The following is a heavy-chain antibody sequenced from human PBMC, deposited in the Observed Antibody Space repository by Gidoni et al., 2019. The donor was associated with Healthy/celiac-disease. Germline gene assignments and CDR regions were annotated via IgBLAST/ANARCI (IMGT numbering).Heavy chain of an antibody. J-gene: IGHJ5*02. V-gene: IGHV4-59*01. CDR1: GGSISSYY. CDR3: ARGGRYCSGGSCYSENWFDP. CDR2: IYYSGST. Sequence: QVQLQESGPGLVKPSETLSLTCTVPGGSISSYYWSWIRQPPGKGLEWIGYIYYSGSTHYNPSLKSRVTISVDTSKNQFSLKLSSVTAADTAVYYCARGGRYCSGGSCYSENWFDPWGQGTLVTVSS. D-gene: IGHD2-15*01.